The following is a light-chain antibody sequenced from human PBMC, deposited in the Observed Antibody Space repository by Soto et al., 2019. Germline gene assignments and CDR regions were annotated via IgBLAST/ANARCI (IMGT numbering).Light chain of an antibody. Sequence: QSALTQPASVSGSPGQSITISCTGTSSDVGDYNYVSWYQQHPGKAPKLIIYGVSNRPSGISNRFSGSKSGNTASRTISGLQAEDEADYYCSSYTSTNPLVFGGGTKVTVL. CDR3: SSYTSTNPLV. CDR1: SSDVGDYNY. J-gene: IGLJ2*01. V-gene: IGLV2-14*01. CDR2: GVS.